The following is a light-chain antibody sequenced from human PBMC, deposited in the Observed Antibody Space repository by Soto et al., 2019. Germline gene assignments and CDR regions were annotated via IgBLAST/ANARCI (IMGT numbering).Light chain of an antibody. Sequence: DIQMTQSPSSLSASVGDRVTITCRASQTISSYLNWYQQKPGKAPKLLIYAASSLQSGVLSRFSGSGSGTDFTLTISSLQPEDFATYYCQQSHSIPYTFGQGTKLEIK. CDR2: AAS. V-gene: IGKV1-39*01. CDR3: QQSHSIPYT. CDR1: QTISSY. J-gene: IGKJ2*01.